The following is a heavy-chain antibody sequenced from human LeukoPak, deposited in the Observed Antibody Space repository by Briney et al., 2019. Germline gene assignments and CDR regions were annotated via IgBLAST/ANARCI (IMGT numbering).Heavy chain of an antibody. Sequence: PSETLSLTCNVSGVSFSDGRYYWTWLRQHPAKGLEWIVYKYYTGSAKYNPSLKSRLTISVDTSKNQFSLQLSSVTAADTATYYCATPYCSSISCLDVFNMWGQGTRVTVSS. V-gene: IGHV4-31*03. CDR2: KYYTGSA. J-gene: IGHJ3*02. CDR3: ATPYCSSISCLDVFNM. D-gene: IGHD2-2*01. CDR1: GVSFSDGRYY.